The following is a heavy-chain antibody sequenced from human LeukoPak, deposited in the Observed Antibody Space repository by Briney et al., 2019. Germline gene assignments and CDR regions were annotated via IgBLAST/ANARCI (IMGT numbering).Heavy chain of an antibody. CDR1: GFTFSSYS. J-gene: IGHJ4*02. D-gene: IGHD1-26*01. CDR2: ISSSSSTI. CDR3: ARDYRGSIRGLDY. V-gene: IGHV3-48*04. Sequence: GGSLRLSCAASGFTFSSYSMNWVRQAPGKGLEWVSYISSSSSTIYYADSVKGRFTISRDNAKNSLYLQMNSLRAEDTAVYYCARDYRGSIRGLDYWGQGTLVTVSS.